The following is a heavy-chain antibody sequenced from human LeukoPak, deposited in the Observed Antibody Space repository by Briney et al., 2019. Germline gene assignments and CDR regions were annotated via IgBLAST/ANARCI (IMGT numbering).Heavy chain of an antibody. V-gene: IGHV3-23*01. CDR3: AKDHYHYDILTASVSYGMDV. J-gene: IGHJ6*02. CDR1: GFTFSSYA. CDR2: ISGSGGST. Sequence: GGSLRLSCAASGFTFSSYAMSGVRQAPGKGLEWVSAISGSGGSTYYADSVKGRFTISRDNSKTTLYLQMNSLRAEDTAVYYCAKDHYHYDILTASVSYGMDVWGQGTTVTVSS. D-gene: IGHD3-9*01.